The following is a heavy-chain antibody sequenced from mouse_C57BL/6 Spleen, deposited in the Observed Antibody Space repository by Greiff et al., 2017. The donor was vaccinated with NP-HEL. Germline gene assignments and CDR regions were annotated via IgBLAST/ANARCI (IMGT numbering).Heavy chain of an antibody. V-gene: IGHV5-17*01. D-gene: IGHD2-4*01. J-gene: IGHJ2*01. CDR1: GFTFSDYG. CDR3: ARMITSYFDY. CDR2: ISSGSSTI. Sequence: EVMLVESGGGLVKPGGSLKLSCAASGFTFSDYGMHWVRQAPEKGLEWVAYISSGSSTIYYADTVKGRFTISRDNAKNTLFLQMTSLRSEDTAMYYCARMITSYFDYWGQGTTLTVSS.